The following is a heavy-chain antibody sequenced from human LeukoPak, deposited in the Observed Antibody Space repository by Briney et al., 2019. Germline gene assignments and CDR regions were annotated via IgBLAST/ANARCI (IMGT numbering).Heavy chain of an antibody. CDR3: AREMATTRDAFDI. V-gene: IGHV1-2*02. D-gene: IGHD5-24*01. J-gene: IGHJ3*02. CDR2: INPNSGGT. CDR1: GYTFTGYY. Sequence: GASVKVSCKASGYTFTGYYMHWWRQAPGQGLEWMGWINPNSGGTNYAQKFQGRVTMTRDTSTSTAYMELSSLRSNDTAVYYCAREMATTRDAFDIWGQGTMVTVPS.